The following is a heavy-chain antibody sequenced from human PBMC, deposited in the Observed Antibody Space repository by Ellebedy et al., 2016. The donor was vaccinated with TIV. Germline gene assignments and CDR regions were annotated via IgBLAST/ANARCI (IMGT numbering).Heavy chain of an antibody. CDR3: ARGGGTAAAGTAFDY. V-gene: IGHV1-2*04. J-gene: IGHJ4*02. Sequence: AASVKVSCKASGYTFTDYHMHWARQAPGQGLEWLGWINPSSGGTKYAQNFQGWVTMTRDTSISTAYMELNRLTSDDTAVYFCARGGGTAAAGTAFDYWGQGTLVTVSS. D-gene: IGHD6-13*01. CDR2: INPSSGGT. CDR1: GYTFTDYH.